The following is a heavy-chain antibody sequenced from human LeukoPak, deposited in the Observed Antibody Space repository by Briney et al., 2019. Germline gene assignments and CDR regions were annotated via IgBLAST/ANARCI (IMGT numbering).Heavy chain of an antibody. CDR2: ITSSSSYI. CDR3: ARDPYSGGYGDYYYYYMDV. V-gene: IGHV3-21*01. Sequence: GGPLRLSCAASGFTFSSYNMNWVRQAPGKGLEWVSSITSSSSYIYYADSVKGRFTISRDNAKNSLYLQINSLRAEDTAVYYCARDPYSGGYGDYYYYYMDVWGKGTTVTISS. CDR1: GFTFSSYN. D-gene: IGHD1-26*01. J-gene: IGHJ6*03.